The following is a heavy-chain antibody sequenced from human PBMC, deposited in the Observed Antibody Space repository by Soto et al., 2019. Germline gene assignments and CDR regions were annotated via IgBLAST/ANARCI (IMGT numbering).Heavy chain of an antibody. CDR3: ARDDCISTSCYVSY. V-gene: IGHV1-69*04. Sequence: SVKVSCKASGDTFSFYTINWVRQALGLGLEWMGRVNPILSMSNYAQKFQGRVTMTADKSTSTAYMELRSLRSDDTAVYYCARDDCISTSCYVSYWGQGTLVTVS. J-gene: IGHJ4*02. CDR2: VNPILSMS. CDR1: GDTFSFYT. D-gene: IGHD2-2*01.